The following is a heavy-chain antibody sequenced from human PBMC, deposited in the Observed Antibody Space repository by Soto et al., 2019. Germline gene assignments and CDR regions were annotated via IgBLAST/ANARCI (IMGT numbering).Heavy chain of an antibody. D-gene: IGHD4-17*01. V-gene: IGHV3-33*01. CDR2: IWYDGSNK. CDR3: ARDLSDYGDYGHNYYYYYGMDV. CDR1: GFTFSSYG. Sequence: QVQLVESGGGVVQPGRSLRLSCAASGFTFSSYGMHWVRQAPGKGLEWVAVIWYDGSNKYYADSVKGRFTISRDNSKNTLYLQMNSLRAEDTAVYYCARDLSDYGDYGHNYYYYYGMDVWGQGTTVTVSS. J-gene: IGHJ6*02.